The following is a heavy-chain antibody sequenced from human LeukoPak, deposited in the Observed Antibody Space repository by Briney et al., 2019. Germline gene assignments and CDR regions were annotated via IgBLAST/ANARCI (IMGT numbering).Heavy chain of an antibody. CDR2: INPNSGGT. CDR1: GYTFTGYY. V-gene: IGHV1-2*06. J-gene: IGHJ4*02. CDR3: AREFFSQASGY. Sequence: ASVKVSCKASGYTFTGYYLNWVRQAPGQGLEWVGHINPNSGGTNYAQKFQGRVTMTRDTSISTACMELSSLRSDDTAVYYCAREFFSQASGYWGQGTLVTVSS.